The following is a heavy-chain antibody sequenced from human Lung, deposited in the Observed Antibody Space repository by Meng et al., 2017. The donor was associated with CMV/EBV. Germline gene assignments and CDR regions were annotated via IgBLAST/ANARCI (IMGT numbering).Heavy chain of an antibody. CDR2: ISNSGST. CDR3: ARFDMDVEGYYGMDV. Sequence: SXTLSLTCTVSGGSISTYYWNWLRQLPGKGLEWIGYISNSGSTDYNPSLKSRVTISVDTSKNQFSLKLTSVTAADTAVYYCARFDMDVEGYYGMDVWGQGXTVTVSS. J-gene: IGHJ6*02. D-gene: IGHD2-15*01. CDR1: GGSISTYY. V-gene: IGHV4-59*01.